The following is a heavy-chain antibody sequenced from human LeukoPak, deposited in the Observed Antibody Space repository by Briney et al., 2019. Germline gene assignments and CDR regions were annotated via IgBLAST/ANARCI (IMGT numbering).Heavy chain of an antibody. J-gene: IGHJ4*02. CDR2: INHSGST. V-gene: IGHV4-34*01. CDR1: GGSFSGYY. Sequence: SETLSLTCAVYGGSFSGYYWSYIRQPPGKGLEWIGEINHSGSTNYNPSLKSRVTISVDPSKHQFSLKLSSVPAADTAVYYCARVNREMATITPWGQGTLVTVSS. D-gene: IGHD5-24*01. CDR3: ARVNREMATITP.